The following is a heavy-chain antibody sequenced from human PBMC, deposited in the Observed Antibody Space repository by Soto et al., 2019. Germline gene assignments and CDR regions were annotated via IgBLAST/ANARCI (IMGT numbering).Heavy chain of an antibody. CDR3: ARYASSGNNSVWYTFDP. Sequence: SVKGSFKASGCTFSSYTINWVRQAPGQGLEWMGGIIPIFGTTNYAKKFQGRVTITADESTSTAYMELSSLRSEDTAVYYCARYASSGNNSVWYTFDPWGQGTLVTVSS. D-gene: IGHD6-19*01. V-gene: IGHV1-69*13. CDR2: IIPIFGTT. CDR1: GCTFSSYT. J-gene: IGHJ5*02.